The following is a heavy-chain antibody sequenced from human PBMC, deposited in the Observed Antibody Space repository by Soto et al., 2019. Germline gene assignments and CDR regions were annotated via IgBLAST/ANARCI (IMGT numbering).Heavy chain of an antibody. V-gene: IGHV3-66*01. D-gene: IGHD2-15*01. CDR1: GFIVSDTY. CDR3: AREPRYCRGGSCSITGDAYDI. Sequence: GGSLRLSCIASGFIVSDTYVNWVRQAPGKGLEWVSVISNRGDTHYADSVRGRFSLSRDISDNTLHLQMNNLRVEDTAVYYCAREPRYCRGGSCSITGDAYDIWGQGTMVTVSS. CDR2: ISNRGDT. J-gene: IGHJ3*02.